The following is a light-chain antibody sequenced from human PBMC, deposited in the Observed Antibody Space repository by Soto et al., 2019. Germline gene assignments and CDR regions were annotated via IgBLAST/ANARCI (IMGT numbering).Light chain of an antibody. Sequence: DIQMTQSPSSLSASVGDSVTITCRASQSISNYLNWYQQKPGKAPKLLVYGASSLQSGVPSRFSGSGSGTDFTLTISSLQPEDFATYYCQQSYSTPLTFGPGTKVDI. CDR1: QSISNY. J-gene: IGKJ3*01. CDR3: QQSYSTPLT. CDR2: GAS. V-gene: IGKV1-39*01.